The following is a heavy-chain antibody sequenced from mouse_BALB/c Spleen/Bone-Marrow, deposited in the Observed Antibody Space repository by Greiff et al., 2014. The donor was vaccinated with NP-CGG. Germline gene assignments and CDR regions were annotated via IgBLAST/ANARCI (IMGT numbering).Heavy chain of an antibody. D-gene: IGHD2-10*01. J-gene: IGHJ2*01. V-gene: IGHV2-9*02. CDR1: GFSLTSYG. CDR3: AIAYFGNYNYYFDY. Sequence: VQLVESGPGLVAPSQSLSITCTVSGFSLTSYGVHWVRQPPGKGLEWLGIIWAGGSTNYNSALMSRLSISEDNSKSQVFLKMNSLQTDDTAMYFCAIAYFGNYNYYFDYWGQGTTLTVSS. CDR2: IWAGGST.